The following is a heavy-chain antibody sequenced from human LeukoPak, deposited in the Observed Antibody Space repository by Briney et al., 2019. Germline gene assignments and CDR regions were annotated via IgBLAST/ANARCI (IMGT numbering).Heavy chain of an antibody. Sequence: ASVKVSCKASGGTFSSYAISWVRQAPGKGLEWMGGFDPEGGETIYAQKFQGRVTMTEDTSTDTAYMELSSLRSEDTAVYYCAILPPGGRELLIDYWGQGTLVTVSS. D-gene: IGHD1-26*01. CDR1: GGTFSSYA. CDR2: FDPEGGET. J-gene: IGHJ4*02. V-gene: IGHV1-24*01. CDR3: AILPPGGRELLIDY.